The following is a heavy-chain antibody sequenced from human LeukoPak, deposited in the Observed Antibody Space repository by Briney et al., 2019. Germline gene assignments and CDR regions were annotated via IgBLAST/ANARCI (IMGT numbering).Heavy chain of an antibody. Sequence: GGSLRLSCAASGFTFSNYDMHWVRQATGKGLEWVSAIGTGGDTYYPGSVKGRFTISRENAKNSLFLQTNSLSAGDTAVYYCAREIREAVPGTHYYYGLDVWGQGTTVTVS. V-gene: IGHV3-13*04. D-gene: IGHD6-19*01. CDR1: GFTFSNYD. J-gene: IGHJ6*02. CDR3: AREIREAVPGTHYYYGLDV. CDR2: IGTGGDT.